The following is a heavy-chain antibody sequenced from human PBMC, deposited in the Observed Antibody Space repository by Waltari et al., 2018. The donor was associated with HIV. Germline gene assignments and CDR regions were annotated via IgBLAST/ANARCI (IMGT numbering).Heavy chain of an antibody. D-gene: IGHD5-12*01. Sequence: EVQLVETGGGLIQPGGSLRLSCAASEFTVSSDYMSWVRQAPGKGVEWVSVIYSGGSTYYADSVKGRVTISRDNSKNTLYLQMNSLRAEDTAIYYCARGSEYSGYADAFDIWGQGTMVTVSS. CDR1: EFTVSSDY. CDR3: ARGSEYSGYADAFDI. J-gene: IGHJ3*02. CDR2: IYSGGST. V-gene: IGHV3-53*02.